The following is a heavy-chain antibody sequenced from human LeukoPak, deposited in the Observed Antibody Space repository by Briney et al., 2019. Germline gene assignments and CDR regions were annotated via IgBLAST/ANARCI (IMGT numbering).Heavy chain of an antibody. V-gene: IGHV1-2*02. CDR1: GYTFTGYY. J-gene: IGHJ4*02. D-gene: IGHD3-22*01. Sequence: ASVKVSCKASGYTFTGYYMHWARQAPGQGLEWMGWINPNSGGTNYAQKFQGRVTMTRDTSISTAYMELSRLRSDDTAVYYCARGRGWDSSGYYYVYWGQGTLVTVSS. CDR3: ARGRGWDSSGYYYVY. CDR2: INPNSGGT.